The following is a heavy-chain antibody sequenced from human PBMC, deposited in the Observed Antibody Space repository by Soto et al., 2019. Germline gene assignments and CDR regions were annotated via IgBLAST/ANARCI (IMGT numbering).Heavy chain of an antibody. J-gene: IGHJ5*02. V-gene: IGHV5-10-1*01. CDR3: ARRGSCGFWFDP. CDR2: IDPSDSYT. D-gene: IGHD1-26*01. Sequence: ESLKISCKGSGYSFTSYWISWVRQMPGKGLEWMGRIDPSDSYTNYSPSFQGHVTISADKSISTAYLQWSSLKASDTAMYYCARRGSCGFWFDPWGQGTLVTVSS. CDR1: GYSFTSYW.